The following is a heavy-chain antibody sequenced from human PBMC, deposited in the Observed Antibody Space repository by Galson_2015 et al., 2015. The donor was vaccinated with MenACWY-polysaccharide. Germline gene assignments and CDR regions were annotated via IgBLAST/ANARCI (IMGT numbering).Heavy chain of an antibody. CDR1: GFTFSDYY. CDR2: IYYDGSKK. Sequence: SLRLSCAASGFTFSDYYMTWIRQAPGKGLEWVTLIYYDGSKKEYADSVKGRFTISRDNSKNTLYLQMDSLRAEDTALYYCARVRYSTGKYQFDYWGQGTLVAVSS. D-gene: IGHD2-2*01. J-gene: IGHJ4*02. CDR3: ARVRYSTGKYQFDY. V-gene: IGHV3-33*08.